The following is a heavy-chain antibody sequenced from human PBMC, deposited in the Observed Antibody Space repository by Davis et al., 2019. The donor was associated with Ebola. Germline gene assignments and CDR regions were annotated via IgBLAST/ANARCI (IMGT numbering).Heavy chain of an antibody. D-gene: IGHD3-22*01. V-gene: IGHV4-4*02. J-gene: IGHJ4*02. CDR3: ARALHYHDSSGYLGL. CDR1: GGSISSSNW. CDR2: IYHSGST. Sequence: SETLSLTCAVSGGSISSSNWWSWVRQPPGKGLEWIGEIYHSGSTNYNPSLKSRVTISVDKSKNQFSLKLSSVTAADTAVYYCARALHYHDSSGYLGLWGQGTLVTVSS.